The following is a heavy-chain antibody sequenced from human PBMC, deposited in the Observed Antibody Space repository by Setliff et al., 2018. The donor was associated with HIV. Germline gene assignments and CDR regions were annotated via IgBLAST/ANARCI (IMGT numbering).Heavy chain of an antibody. D-gene: IGHD2-21*02. CDR2: INPNNGVT. Sequence: ASVKVSCKASGYSFTGYYIHWVRQAPGQGLEWMGWINPNNGVTKTSQKFQDWVTMTRDRSISTAFLEVKSDDTAVYYCTRGGSVVVVTPMSAFDIWGKGTTVTVSS. CDR1: GYSFTGYY. CDR3: TRGGSVVVVTPMSAFDI. V-gene: IGHV1-2*04. J-gene: IGHJ3*02.